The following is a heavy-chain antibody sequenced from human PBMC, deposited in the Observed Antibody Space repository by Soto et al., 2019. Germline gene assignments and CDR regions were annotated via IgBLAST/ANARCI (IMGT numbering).Heavy chain of an antibody. D-gene: IGHD3-3*01. V-gene: IGHV1-69*13. J-gene: IGHJ4*02. CDR2: FIPVYRTL. CDR3: ATGVIWIGYFTVDS. Sequence: SVKVSCKASGGSFGNSAINWVRQTPGQGLEWLGGFIPVYRTLNYAQKFQGRVTITADESTGTAYMTLSSLASNDTAVYYCATGVIWIGYFTVDSWGQGXRVTVYS. CDR1: GGSFGNSA.